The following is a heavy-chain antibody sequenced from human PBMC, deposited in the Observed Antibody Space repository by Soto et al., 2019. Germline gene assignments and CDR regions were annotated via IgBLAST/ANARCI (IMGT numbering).Heavy chain of an antibody. V-gene: IGHV4-28*01. CDR2: IYYSGST. J-gene: IGHJ6*02. CDR1: GYSISSSNW. D-gene: IGHD3-10*01. CDR3: ARSSGSYGMDV. Sequence: QVQLQESGPGLVKPSDTLSLTCAVSGYSISSSNWWGWIRQPPGKGLEWIGYIYYSGSTYYNPSRKSRVTMSVDTSKSQFSLTLSSVTAVDTAVYYCARSSGSYGMDVWGQGTTVTVSS.